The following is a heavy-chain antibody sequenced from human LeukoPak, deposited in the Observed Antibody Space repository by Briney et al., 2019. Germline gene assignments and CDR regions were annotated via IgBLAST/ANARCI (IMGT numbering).Heavy chain of an antibody. CDR2: ISWNSGSI. D-gene: IGHD3-22*01. CDR3: AKDIEYYYDSSGYQGAFDI. J-gene: IGHJ3*02. CDR1: GFTFDDYA. V-gene: IGHV3-9*01. Sequence: GRSLRLSCAASGFTFDDYAMHWVRRAPGKGLEWVSGISWNSGSIGYADSVKGRFTISRDNAKNSLYLQMNSLRAEDTALYYCAKDIEYYYDSSGYQGAFDIWGQGTMVTVYS.